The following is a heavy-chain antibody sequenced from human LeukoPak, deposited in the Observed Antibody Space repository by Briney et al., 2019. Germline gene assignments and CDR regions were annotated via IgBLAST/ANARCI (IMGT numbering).Heavy chain of an antibody. V-gene: IGHV1-69*05. D-gene: IGHD5-24*01. CDR2: IIPIFGTA. Sequence: SVTVSCKTSGGTFSSYAISWVRQAPGQGLERIGGIIPIFGTANYAQKFQGRVTITTDESTSTAYMELSSLRSEDTVVYYCARGEWSDGYNHKFDRWGQGTVVTV. J-gene: IGHJ5*02. CDR1: GGTFSSYA. CDR3: ARGEWSDGYNHKFDR.